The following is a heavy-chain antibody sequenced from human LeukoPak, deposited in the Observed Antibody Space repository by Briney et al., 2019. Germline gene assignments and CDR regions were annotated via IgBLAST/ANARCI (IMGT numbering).Heavy chain of an antibody. Sequence: PGGSLRLSCAASGFTFSSYAMNWVRQAPGKGLEWVSSISDSSTYIYYADSVKGRFTISRDNAKNSLYLQLNSLRAEDTAVYYCVTVGYCSSTSCYTDLDCWGQGTLVTVSS. D-gene: IGHD2-2*02. V-gene: IGHV3-21*01. CDR2: ISDSSTYI. J-gene: IGHJ4*02. CDR1: GFTFSSYA. CDR3: VTVGYCSSTSCYTDLDC.